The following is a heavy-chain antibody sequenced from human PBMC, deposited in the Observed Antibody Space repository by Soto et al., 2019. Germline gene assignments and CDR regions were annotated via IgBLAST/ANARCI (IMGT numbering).Heavy chain of an antibody. D-gene: IGHD5-18*01. Sequence: PSETLSLTCTVSGGSISSGDYYWSWIRQPPGKGLERIGYIYYSGSTYYNPSLKNRVTISVDTSKNQFYMKLNTVTTADTAVYYCARASPVVTDVWGQGTTVTVSS. V-gene: IGHV4-30-4*01. CDR2: IYYSGST. J-gene: IGHJ6*02. CDR1: GGSISSGDYY. CDR3: ARASPVVTDV.